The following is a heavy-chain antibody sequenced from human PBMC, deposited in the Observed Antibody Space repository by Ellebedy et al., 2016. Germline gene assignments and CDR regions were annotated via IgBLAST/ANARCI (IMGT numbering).Heavy chain of an antibody. CDR2: ISADGSKD. V-gene: IGHV3-30-3*01. CDR1: GFSFSLYD. CDR3: ARDSQAFYSSRIEP. J-gene: IGHJ5*02. Sequence: GESLKISXAASGFSFSLYDMHWVRQAPGKGLQWVANISADGSKDSYADSVTGRFTISRDNSKNTVYLQMNSLRTEDTAVYYCARDSQAFYSSRIEPWGQGTLVAVSS. D-gene: IGHD4-11*01.